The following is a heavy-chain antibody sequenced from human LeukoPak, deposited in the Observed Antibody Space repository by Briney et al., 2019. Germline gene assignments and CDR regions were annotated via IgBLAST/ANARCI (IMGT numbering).Heavy chain of an antibody. CDR2: IYTSGST. V-gene: IGHV4-61*02. D-gene: IGHD3-3*01. Sequence: SQTLSLTFTVSGGSISSGSYYWSWIRQPAGKGLEWIGRIYTSGSTNYNPSLKSRVTISVDTSKNQFSLKLSSVTAADTAVYYCARALYYDFWSGLGDWFDPWGQGTLVTVSS. J-gene: IGHJ5*02. CDR1: GGSISSGSYY. CDR3: ARALYYDFWSGLGDWFDP.